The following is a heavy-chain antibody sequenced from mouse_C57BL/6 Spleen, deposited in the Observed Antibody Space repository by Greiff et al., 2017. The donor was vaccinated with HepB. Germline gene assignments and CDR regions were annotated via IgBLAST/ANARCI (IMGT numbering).Heavy chain of an antibody. CDR3: ARLSVVEEDYFDY. CDR2: IYPGDGDT. CDR1: GYAFSSSW. D-gene: IGHD1-1*01. J-gene: IGHJ2*01. V-gene: IGHV1-82*01. Sequence: VQLQQSGPELVKPGASVKISCKASGYAFSSSWMNWVKQRPGKGLEWIGRIYPGDGDTNYNGKFKGKATLTADKSSSTAYMQLSSLTSEDSAVYFCARLSVVEEDYFDYWGQGTTLTVSS.